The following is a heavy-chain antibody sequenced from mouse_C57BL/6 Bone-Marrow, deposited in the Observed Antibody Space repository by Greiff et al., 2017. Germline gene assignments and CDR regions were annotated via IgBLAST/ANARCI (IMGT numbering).Heavy chain of an antibody. CDR2: INPNNGGT. D-gene: IGHD2-2*01. J-gene: IGHJ2*01. V-gene: IGHV1-26*01. CDR1: GYKFTDYY. CDR3: ASATLVAIPLFDY. Sequence: VQLQQSGPELVKPGASVKISCKASGYKFTDYYMNWVKQSHGKSLEWIGDINPNNGGTSYNQKFKGKATLTVDKSSSTAYMELRSLTSEDSAVYYCASATLVAIPLFDYWGPGTTLTVSS.